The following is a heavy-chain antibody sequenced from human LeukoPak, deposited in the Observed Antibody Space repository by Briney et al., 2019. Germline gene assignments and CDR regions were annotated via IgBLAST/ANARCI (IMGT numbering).Heavy chain of an antibody. D-gene: IGHD6-19*01. CDR1: GFTFSNYF. J-gene: IGHJ4*02. CDR2: ISGSGSNK. CDR3: ATSQSSVAGIVGD. V-gene: IGHV3-11*04. Sequence: PGGSLRLSCAASGFTFSNYFMTWIRRAPGKGLEWVSSISGSGSNKYYADSVKGRFTISRDNAKSSLYLQMNSLRVEDTAVYYCATSQSSVAGIVGDWGQGTLVTVSS.